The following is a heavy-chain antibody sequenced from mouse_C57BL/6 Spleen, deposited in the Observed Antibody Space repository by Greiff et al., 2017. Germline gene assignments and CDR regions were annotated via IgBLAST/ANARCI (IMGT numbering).Heavy chain of an antibody. V-gene: IGHV1-9*01. CDR1: GYTFTGYW. J-gene: IGHJ1*03. CDR2: VLPGSGST. CDR3: ARSKATTVVEDWYFDV. D-gene: IGHD1-1*01. Sequence: VQLQQSGAELMKPGASVKLSCKATGYTFTGYWIEWVKQRPGHGLELIGEVLPGSGSTISNEKFKGKATFTADTSSNKASMQLSSLTTEDSAIYYGARSKATTVVEDWYFDVWGTGTTVTVSS.